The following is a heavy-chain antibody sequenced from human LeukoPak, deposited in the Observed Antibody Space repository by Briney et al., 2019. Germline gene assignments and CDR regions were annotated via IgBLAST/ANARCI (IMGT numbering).Heavy chain of an antibody. J-gene: IGHJ6*02. CDR3: ARALFAGAYYGMDV. V-gene: IGHV3-33*01. CDR1: GFTFSNYG. CDR2: IWSDGSNK. Sequence: PGGSLRLSCVASGFTFSNYGIHWVRQAPGKGLEWVAIIWSDGSNKYYADSVKGRFTISRDNSKNTLYLQMNSLRAEDAAVYYCARALFAGAYYGMDVWGQGTTVTVSS. D-gene: IGHD3-10*01.